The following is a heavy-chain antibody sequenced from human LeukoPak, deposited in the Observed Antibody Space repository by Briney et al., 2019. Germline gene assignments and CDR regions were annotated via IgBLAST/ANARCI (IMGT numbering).Heavy chain of an antibody. CDR3: ARLVYTKDAFNI. Sequence: PGGSLRLSCAASGFTFSSYWMSWVRQAPGKGLEWVANIKQDGSETYYVDSLKGRFTTSRDNAKNSLYLQMNSLRAEDTAVYYCARLVYTKDAFNIWGQGTMVTVSS. CDR1: GFTFSSYW. V-gene: IGHV3-7*01. J-gene: IGHJ3*02. D-gene: IGHD2-8*01. CDR2: IKQDGSET.